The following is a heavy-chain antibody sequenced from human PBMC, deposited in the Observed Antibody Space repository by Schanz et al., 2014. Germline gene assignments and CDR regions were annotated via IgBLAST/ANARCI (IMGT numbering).Heavy chain of an antibody. J-gene: IGHJ6*02. V-gene: IGHV3-9*01. Sequence: VQLVESGGGVVQPGGSLRLSCAASGFTFDEYGMHWVRQAPGKGLEWVSGISWNGGFIAYGDAVKGRFTISRDNAKNSLFLQMSSLRAEDTALYYCAKGRTSMVYDIDVWGQGTTVTVSS. CDR2: ISWNGGFI. D-gene: IGHD5-18*01. CDR1: GFTFDEYG. CDR3: AKGRTSMVYDIDV.